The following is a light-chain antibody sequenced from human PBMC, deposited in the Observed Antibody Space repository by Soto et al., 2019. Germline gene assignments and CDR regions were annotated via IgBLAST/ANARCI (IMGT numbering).Light chain of an antibody. CDR2: GAS. Sequence: EIVLTQSPGTLSLSPGERATLSCRASQSVNGNYLTWYQQKPGQAPRLLIYGASTRATGTPDRVSGSGSGTDFTLSISRLEPEDFAVYYCQQYGSSFRYTFGQGTKLEIK. V-gene: IGKV3-20*01. CDR3: QQYGSSFRYT. J-gene: IGKJ2*01. CDR1: QSVNGNY.